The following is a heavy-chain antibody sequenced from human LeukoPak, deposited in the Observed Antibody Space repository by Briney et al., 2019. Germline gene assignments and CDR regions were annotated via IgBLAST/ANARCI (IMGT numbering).Heavy chain of an antibody. D-gene: IGHD2-15*01. Sequence: SETLSHTCTVSGGSINDYYWSWIWPPAGKGLEWIWRIYTRGSTNYNPSLKSRVTMSVDTSKNQFSLKLSSVTAADTAVYYCARGRYCSADICSGGDAFDIWGQGTMVSVSS. J-gene: IGHJ3*02. CDR1: GGSINDYY. CDR3: ARGRYCSADICSGGDAFDI. V-gene: IGHV4-4*07. CDR2: IYTRGST.